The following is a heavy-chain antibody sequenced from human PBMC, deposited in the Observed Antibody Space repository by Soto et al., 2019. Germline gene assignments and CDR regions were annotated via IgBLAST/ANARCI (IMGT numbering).Heavy chain of an antibody. CDR2: FYYSGST. J-gene: IGHJ6*03. Sequence: SETLSLTCTVSGGSVSSYYWSWIRQPPGKGLEWIGCFYYSGSTNYNPSLKSRVTISVDTSKNQLSLKLSSVTAADTAVYFCARLADVTPAGRYNYYMDVWGKGTTVTVSS. D-gene: IGHD3-10*01. V-gene: IGHV4-59*08. CDR1: GGSVSSYY. CDR3: ARLADVTPAGRYNYYMDV.